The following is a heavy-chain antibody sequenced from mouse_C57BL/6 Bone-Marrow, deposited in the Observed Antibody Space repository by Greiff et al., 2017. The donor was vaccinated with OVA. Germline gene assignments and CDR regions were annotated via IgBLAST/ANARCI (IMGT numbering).Heavy chain of an antibody. J-gene: IGHJ4*01. Sequence: DVKLQESGAELVRPGSSVKMSCKTSGYTFTSYGINWVKQRPGQGLEWLGYIYIGNGYTEYNEKFKGKATLTSDTSSSTAYMQLSSLTSEDSAIYFCASVYYGYYAMDYWGQGTSVTVSS. V-gene: IGHV1-58*01. CDR3: ASVYYGYYAMDY. CDR1: GYTFTSYG. CDR2: IYIGNGYT. D-gene: IGHD2-1*01.